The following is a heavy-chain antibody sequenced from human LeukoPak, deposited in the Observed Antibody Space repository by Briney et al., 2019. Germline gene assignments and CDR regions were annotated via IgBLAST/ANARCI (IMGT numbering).Heavy chain of an antibody. J-gene: IGHJ4*02. CDR3: ASLYSSSWSSDY. Sequence: PGGSLRLSCAASGFTFSSYSMNWVRQAPGKGREWVSYISSSSSSIHYADSVKGRFTISRDDAKNSLYLQMNSLRAEDTAVYYCASLYSSSWSSDYWGQGTLVTVSS. CDR1: GFTFSSYS. CDR2: ISSSSSSI. D-gene: IGHD6-13*01. V-gene: IGHV3-48*01.